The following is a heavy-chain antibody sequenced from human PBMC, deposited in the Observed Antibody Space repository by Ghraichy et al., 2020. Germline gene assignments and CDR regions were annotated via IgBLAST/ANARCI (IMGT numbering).Heavy chain of an antibody. CDR2: LSHDASNK. Sequence: GESLNISCAASGLTFRSYGMHWVRQAPGKGLEWVAVLSHDASNKYYADSVRGRLTISRDNSKNTLYLQMNSLKAEDTAVYYCTKGAYYDLLTGYLDDAFDIWGQGTMVTVSS. D-gene: IGHD3-9*01. CDR3: TKGAYYDLLTGYLDDAFDI. CDR1: GLTFRSYG. J-gene: IGHJ3*02. V-gene: IGHV3-30*18.